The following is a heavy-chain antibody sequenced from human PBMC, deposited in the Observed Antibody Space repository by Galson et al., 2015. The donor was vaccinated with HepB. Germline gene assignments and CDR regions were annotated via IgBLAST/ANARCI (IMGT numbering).Heavy chain of an antibody. CDR1: GYTLTELS. CDR2: IIPILGIA. V-gene: IGHV1-69*04. J-gene: IGHJ2*01. Sequence: SVKVSCKVSGYTLTELSMHWVRQAPGQGLEWMGRIIPILGIANYAQKFQGRVTITADKSTSTAYMELSSLRSEDTAVYYCARERPSIHLLSSFRYFDLWGRGTLVTVSS. CDR3: ARERPSIHLLSSFRYFDL.